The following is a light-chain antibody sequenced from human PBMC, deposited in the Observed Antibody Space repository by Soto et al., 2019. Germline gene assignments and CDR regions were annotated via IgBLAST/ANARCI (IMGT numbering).Light chain of an antibody. J-gene: IGKJ4*01. CDR2: GAS. V-gene: IGKV3-15*01. CDR1: QSVGNN. CDR3: QRYDNWPLT. Sequence: EIVMTQSPATLSVSPGERATLSCRASQSVGNNLAWYQQKPGQAPRLLIHGASTRATVIPATFSGSGSGTEFTLTISSLQSEDFAVYYCQRYDNWPLTFGGGTKVDIK.